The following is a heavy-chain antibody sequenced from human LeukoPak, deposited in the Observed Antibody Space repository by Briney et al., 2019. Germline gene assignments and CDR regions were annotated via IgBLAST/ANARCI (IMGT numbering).Heavy chain of an antibody. D-gene: IGHD2-2*01. CDR1: GGSIGTYY. CDR2: IYYSGST. CDR3: ARTTEDCSSTSCYQYWFDP. V-gene: IGHV4-59*01. J-gene: IGHJ5*02. Sequence: PSETLSLTCSVSGGSIGTYYWSWIRQPPGKGLEWIGYIYYSGSTRHNPSLKGRVTISADTSKNQFSLKLNSVTAADTAVYYCARTTEDCSSTSCYQYWFDPWGQGTLVTVSS.